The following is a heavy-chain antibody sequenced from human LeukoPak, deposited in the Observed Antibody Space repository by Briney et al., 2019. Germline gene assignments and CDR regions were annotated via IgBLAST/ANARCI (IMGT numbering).Heavy chain of an antibody. J-gene: IGHJ4*01. Sequence: ASVKVSCKTSGFTFTGYYLHWVRQAPGQGLEWMGWINPDNGATNYAQKFQGRVTLTRDASIATAYMELSRLGSDDTAVYYCARDVPSKYYYDSSGLDWGQGTLVTVSS. CDR1: GFTFTGYY. D-gene: IGHD3-22*01. CDR3: ARDVPSKYYYDSSGLD. CDR2: INPDNGAT. V-gene: IGHV1-2*02.